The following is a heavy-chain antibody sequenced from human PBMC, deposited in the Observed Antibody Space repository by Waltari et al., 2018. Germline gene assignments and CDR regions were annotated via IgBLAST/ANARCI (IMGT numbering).Heavy chain of an antibody. V-gene: IGHV4-39*01. CDR2: IYYSGST. J-gene: IGHJ6*03. CDR3: ARQGWELLEGGYYYYYYMDV. D-gene: IGHD1-26*01. CDR1: GGSISSSSYY. Sequence: QLQLQESGPGLVKPSETLSLTCTVSGGSISSSSYYWGWIRQPPGNGLEWIGSIYYSGSTYYNPSLKSRVTISVDTSKNQFSLKLSSVTAADTAVYYCARQGWELLEGGYYYYYYMDVWGKGTTVTVSS.